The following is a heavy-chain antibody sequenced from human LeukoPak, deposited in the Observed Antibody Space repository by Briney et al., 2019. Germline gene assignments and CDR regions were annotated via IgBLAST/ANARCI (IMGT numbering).Heavy chain of an antibody. CDR3: AKQSGKFDY. Sequence: GGSLRLSCAAPGFSLSSFAMTRGRQAPGKGLEWVSLISGDGVSTFYTDSVRGRFSISRDNTKNSLYLEMNSLRTEDTAMYYCAKQSGKFDYWGQGTLVAVSS. CDR2: ISGDGVST. J-gene: IGHJ4*02. CDR1: GFSLSSFA. V-gene: IGHV3-43*02.